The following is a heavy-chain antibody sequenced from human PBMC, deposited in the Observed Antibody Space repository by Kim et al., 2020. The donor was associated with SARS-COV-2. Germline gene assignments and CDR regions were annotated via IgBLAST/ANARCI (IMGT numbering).Heavy chain of an antibody. CDR1: GYTFTSYA. J-gene: IGHJ6*02. CDR2: INAGNGNT. V-gene: IGHV1-3*01. D-gene: IGHD4-17*01. Sequence: ASVKVSCKASGYTFTSYAMHWVRQAPGQRLEWMGWINAGNGNTKYSQKFQGRVTITRDTSASTAYMELSSLRSEDTAVYYCARGAVTTLSGGMDVWGQGTTVTVSS. CDR3: ARGAVTTLSGGMDV.